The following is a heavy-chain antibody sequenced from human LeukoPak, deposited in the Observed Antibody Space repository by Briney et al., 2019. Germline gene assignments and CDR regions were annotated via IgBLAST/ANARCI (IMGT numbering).Heavy chain of an antibody. J-gene: IGHJ6*02. CDR1: GGTFSSYA. CDR3: ARDVTLGNSRHYGMDV. Sequence: ASVKVSCKASGGTFSSYAISWVRQAPGQGLEWMGGIIPIFGTANYAQKFQGRVTITADESTSTAYMGLSSLRSEDTAVYYCARDVTLGNSRHYGMDVWGQGTTVTVSS. V-gene: IGHV1-69*13. CDR2: IIPIFGTA. D-gene: IGHD4-23*01.